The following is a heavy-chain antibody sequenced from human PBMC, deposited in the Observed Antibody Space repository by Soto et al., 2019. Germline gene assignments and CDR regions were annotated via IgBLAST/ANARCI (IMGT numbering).Heavy chain of an antibody. D-gene: IGHD3-9*01. CDR2: ISSIGST. Sequence: QVQLQESGPGLVKPSQTLSLTCTVSGGSISSGDYFWSWIRQSPGKALEWIGYISSIGSTYYNPSVKSRVSVSRDTSKNQFSLKLSTVTTTATAVYDCARGLVISPYSYNGMDVWGQGTTVTVSS. CDR1: GGSISSGDYF. V-gene: IGHV4-30-4*01. J-gene: IGHJ6*02. CDR3: ARGLVISPYSYNGMDV.